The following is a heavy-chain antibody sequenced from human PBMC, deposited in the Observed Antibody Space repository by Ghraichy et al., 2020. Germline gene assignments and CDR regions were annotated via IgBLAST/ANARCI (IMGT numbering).Heavy chain of an antibody. D-gene: IGHD5-18*01. CDR3: ARARSGGYSYGQVWYFDY. CDR2: IYYSGST. J-gene: IGHJ4*02. CDR1: GGSISSYY. V-gene: IGHV4-59*01. Sequence: GSLRLSCTVSGGSISSYYWSWIRQPPGKGLEWIGYIYYSGSTNYNPSLKSRVTISVDTSKNQFSLKLSSVTAADTAVYYCARARSGGYSYGQVWYFDYWGQGTLVTVSS.